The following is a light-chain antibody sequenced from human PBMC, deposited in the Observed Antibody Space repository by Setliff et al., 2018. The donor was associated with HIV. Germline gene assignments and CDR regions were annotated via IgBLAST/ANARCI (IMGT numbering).Light chain of an antibody. CDR3: SSYTSSVTPCV. CDR2: EVS. CDR1: SSDVGGYNY. Sequence: QSALTQPASVSGSPGQSITISCTGTSSDVGGYNYVSWYQQHPGKAPKLMIYEVSNRPSGVSNRFSGSKSGNTASLTISGLQAEDEADYYCSSYTSSVTPCVFGGGTKVTVL. J-gene: IGLJ2*01. V-gene: IGLV2-14*01.